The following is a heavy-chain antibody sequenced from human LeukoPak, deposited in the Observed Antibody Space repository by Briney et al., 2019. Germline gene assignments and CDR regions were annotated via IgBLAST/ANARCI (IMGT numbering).Heavy chain of an antibody. V-gene: IGHV1-69*13. CDR2: IIPIFGTA. J-gene: IGHJ4*02. CDR1: GGTFSSYA. Sequence: ASVKVSCKASGGTFSSYAISWVRQAPGQGLEWMGGIIPIFGTANYAQKFQGRVTITADESTSTAYMELSSLRSEDTAVYYCARDGYYGSGSYGGYFDYWGQGTLVTVSS. D-gene: IGHD3-10*01. CDR3: ARDGYYGSGSYGGYFDY.